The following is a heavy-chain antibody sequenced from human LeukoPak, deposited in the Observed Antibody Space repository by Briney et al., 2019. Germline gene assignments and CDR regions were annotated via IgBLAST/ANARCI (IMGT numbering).Heavy chain of an antibody. CDR3: ARMPEENSEYQPSWFDP. Sequence: PSETLSLTCTVSDASISGSSHYWGWIRHPPGKGLEWIGSINHRGSTYYNPSLKSRVTISVDTSKNQLFLKLTFVTAAGTAVYYWARMPEENSEYQPSWFDPWGQGTLVTVSS. CDR1: DASISGSSHY. J-gene: IGHJ5*02. CDR2: INHRGST. V-gene: IGHV4-39*01. D-gene: IGHD1-26*01.